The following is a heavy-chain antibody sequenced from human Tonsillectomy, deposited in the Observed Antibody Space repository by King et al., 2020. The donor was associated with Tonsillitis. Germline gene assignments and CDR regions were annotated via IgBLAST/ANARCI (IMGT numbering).Heavy chain of an antibody. Sequence: VQLQQWGAGLLKPSETLSLTCAVYGGSFSGYYCSWIRQPPGKGLEWIGEINHSGSTNYNPSLKSRVTISVDTSKNQFSLKLSSVTAADTAVYYCARAPYRSRYYFDYWGQGTLVTVST. J-gene: IGHJ4*02. V-gene: IGHV4-34*01. D-gene: IGHD6-13*01. CDR3: ARAPYRSRYYFDY. CDR2: INHSGST. CDR1: GGSFSGYY.